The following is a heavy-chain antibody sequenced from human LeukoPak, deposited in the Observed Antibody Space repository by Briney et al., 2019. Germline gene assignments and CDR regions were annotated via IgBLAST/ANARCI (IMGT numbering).Heavy chain of an antibody. Sequence: GGFLRLSCAASGFTFSNYAMSWVRQAPGKGLEWVSLISGGGTSTYYADSVKGRFTISRDNSKNTLYLQMNSLRAEDTAVYYCAKDGRIVVASDAFDIWGQGTMVTVSS. D-gene: IGHD3-22*01. J-gene: IGHJ3*02. V-gene: IGHV3-23*01. CDR2: ISGGGTST. CDR3: AKDGRIVVASDAFDI. CDR1: GFTFSNYA.